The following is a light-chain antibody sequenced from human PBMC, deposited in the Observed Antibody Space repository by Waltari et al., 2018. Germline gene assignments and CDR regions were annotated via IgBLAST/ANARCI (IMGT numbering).Light chain of an antibody. Sequence: QSALTQPASVSGSPGQSLTISCSGTDSAVGAYDFVPWYQQHPGKAPHLIIYEVSNRPSGISNRFSASKSGNTASLTISGLQAEDEADYYCSSYTTSSAPGVFGTGTRVTVL. CDR3: SSYTTSSAPGV. V-gene: IGLV2-14*01. CDR1: DSAVGAYDF. J-gene: IGLJ1*01. CDR2: EVS.